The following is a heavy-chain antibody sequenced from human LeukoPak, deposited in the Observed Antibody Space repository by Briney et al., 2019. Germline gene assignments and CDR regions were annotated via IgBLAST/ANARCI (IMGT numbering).Heavy chain of an antibody. V-gene: IGHV3-23*01. J-gene: IGHJ4*02. Sequence: GSLRLSCAAPGFTFSSYAMSWVRQAPGKGLEWVSLINDSGGNTYYADSVKGRFTISRDNSKNTLFLQMSSLRAEDTAVYYCAKTSAGIRGGYFDYWGQGTLVTVSS. CDR1: GFTFSSYA. D-gene: IGHD3-10*01. CDR2: INDSGGNT. CDR3: AKTSAGIRGGYFDY.